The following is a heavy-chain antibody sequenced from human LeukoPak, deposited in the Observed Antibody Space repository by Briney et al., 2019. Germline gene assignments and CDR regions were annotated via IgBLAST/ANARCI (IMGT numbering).Heavy chain of an antibody. D-gene: IGHD2-2*01. Sequence: ASVKASCKASGYTFTSYGISWVRQAPGQGLEWMGWISAYNGNTNYAQKLQGRVTMTTDTSTSTAYMELRSLRSDDTAVYYCAREGYCSSTSCSDNWFDPWGQGTLVTVSS. CDR1: GYTFTSYG. V-gene: IGHV1-18*01. CDR3: AREGYCSSTSCSDNWFDP. CDR2: ISAYNGNT. J-gene: IGHJ5*02.